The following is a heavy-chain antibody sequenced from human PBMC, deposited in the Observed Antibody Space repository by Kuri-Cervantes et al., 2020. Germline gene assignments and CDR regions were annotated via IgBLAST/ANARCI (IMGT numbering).Heavy chain of an antibody. CDR1: GFTFSSYA. CDR3: ARGSRSFDY. J-gene: IGHJ4*02. V-gene: IGHV3-48*01. CDR2: ISSGLSTM. Sequence: GESLILSCAASGFTFSSYAMSWVRQAPGKGLEWVSYISSGLSTMYYADSVKGRFTISRDNAKNSLYLQMNSLRAEDTAVYYCARGSRSFDYWGQGTLVTVSS.